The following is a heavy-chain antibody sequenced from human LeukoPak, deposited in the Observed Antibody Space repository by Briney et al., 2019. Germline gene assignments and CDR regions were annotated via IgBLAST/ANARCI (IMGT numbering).Heavy chain of an antibody. CDR2: ISWNSGSI. CDR1: GFTFDDYA. V-gene: IGHV3-9*03. CDR3: AKDGTRYDSSGYYSHLDY. Sequence: AGGSLRLSCAASGFTFDDYAMHWVRQAPGKGREWVSGISWNSGSIVYADTVKGRFTISRDNAKNSLYLQMNSLRAEDMALYYCAKDGTRYDSSGYYSHLDYWGQGRLVTVSS. J-gene: IGHJ4*02. D-gene: IGHD3-22*01.